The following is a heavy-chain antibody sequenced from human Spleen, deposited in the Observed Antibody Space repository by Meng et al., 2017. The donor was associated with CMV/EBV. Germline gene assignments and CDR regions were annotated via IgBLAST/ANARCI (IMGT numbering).Heavy chain of an antibody. CDR3: AREVGAWAGGGDNHGLPDV. CDR2: IYTSGST. CDR1: GGVISSYY. V-gene: IGHV4-4*07. J-gene: IGHJ6*04. D-gene: IGHD2-21*02. Sequence: QGQPEVSGTWSVKPSETLSVTCTFSGGVISSYYWSWIRQPAGKGLEWLGRIYTSGSTNYNPSLKSRVTMSVDTSKNQFSLKLSSVTAADTAVYYCAREVGAWAGGGDNHGLPDVWGKGTTVTVSS.